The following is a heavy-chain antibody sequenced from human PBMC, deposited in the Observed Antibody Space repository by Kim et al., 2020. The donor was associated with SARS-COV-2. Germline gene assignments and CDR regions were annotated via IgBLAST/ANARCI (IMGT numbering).Heavy chain of an antibody. Sequence: SETLSLTCTVSGDSISSGGYYWGWIRQSPGTGLEWIGSVYYSGTTYYSPSLKSRVTVSVDTSKNQFSLRLSSVTAADTAVYYCARHGGSHYSKTMGWFDPWGHGTLVIVSS. D-gene: IGHD3-10*01. CDR3: ARHGGSHYSKTMGWFDP. CDR2: VYYSGTT. V-gene: IGHV4-39*01. J-gene: IGHJ5*02. CDR1: GDSISSGGYY.